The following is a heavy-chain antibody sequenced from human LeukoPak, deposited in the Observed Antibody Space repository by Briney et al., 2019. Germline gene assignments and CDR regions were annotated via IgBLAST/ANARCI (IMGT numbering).Heavy chain of an antibody. CDR2: ISGSGGST. CDR3: AIDFLIVGATSAFDI. Sequence: GGSLRLSCAASGFTFSSYAMSWVRQAPGKGLEWVSAISGSGGSTYYADSVKGRFTISRDNSKSTLYLQMNSLRAEDTAVYYCAIDFLIVGATSAFDIWGQGTMVTVSS. V-gene: IGHV3-23*01. J-gene: IGHJ3*02. D-gene: IGHD1-26*01. CDR1: GFTFSSYA.